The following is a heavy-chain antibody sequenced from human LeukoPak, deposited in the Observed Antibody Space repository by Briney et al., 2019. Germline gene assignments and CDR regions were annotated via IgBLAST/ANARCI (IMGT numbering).Heavy chain of an antibody. V-gene: IGHV3-23*01. CDR2: ISGSGGST. J-gene: IGHJ4*02. CDR3: AHYPLRKNDYPPGL. Sequence: GGSLRLSCAASGFTFSSYAMSWVRQAPGKGLEWVSAISGSGGSTYYADSVKGRFTISRDNSKNTLYLQMNSLRAEDTAVYYCAHYPLRKNDYPPGLWGQGTLVTVSS. D-gene: IGHD4-11*01. CDR1: GFTFSSYA.